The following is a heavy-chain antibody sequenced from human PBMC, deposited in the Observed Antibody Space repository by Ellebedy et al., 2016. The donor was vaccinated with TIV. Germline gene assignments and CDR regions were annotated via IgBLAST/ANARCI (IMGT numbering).Heavy chain of an antibody. J-gene: IGHJ3*02. CDR1: GFSVADSN. CDR2: LYRGGDT. Sequence: GESLKISCAASGFSVADSNMTWVRQAPGKGLEWVSTLYRGGDTYYADSVKDRFTISRDNSKSTLYLQMRSLRTEDTAVYYCAGVTRDVLYNIGGAFDIWGHGTMVTVS. V-gene: IGHV3-53*05. CDR3: AGVTRDVLYNIGGAFDI. D-gene: IGHD5-24*01.